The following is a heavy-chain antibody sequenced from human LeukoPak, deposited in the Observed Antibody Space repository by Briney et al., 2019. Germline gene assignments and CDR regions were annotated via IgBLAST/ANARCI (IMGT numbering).Heavy chain of an antibody. CDR1: GYTFTGYY. J-gene: IGHJ4*02. D-gene: IGHD3-10*01. CDR2: INTNSGGT. Sequence: GASVKVSCKASGYTFTGYYMHCGRQAPGQGLEWTGRINTNSGGTNYAQKFQGRVTMTSDTSISTAYMELSRLRSDDTAVYYCARAGLIKSFDYWGQGTLVTVSS. V-gene: IGHV1-2*06. CDR3: ARAGLIKSFDY.